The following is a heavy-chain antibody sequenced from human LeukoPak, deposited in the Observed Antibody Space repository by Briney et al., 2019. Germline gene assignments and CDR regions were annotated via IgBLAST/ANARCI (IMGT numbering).Heavy chain of an antibody. CDR2: ISGSGGST. V-gene: IGHV3-23*01. J-gene: IGHJ6*02. Sequence: GRSLRPSCAASGFTFSSYAMSWVRQAPGKGLEWVSAISGSGGSTYYADSVKGRFTISRDNSKNTLYLQMNSLRAEDTAVYYCANFVVVVRGPRGHDYGRGDYYYGMDVWGQGTTVTVSS. CDR3: ANFVVVVRGPRGHDYGRGDYYYGMDV. D-gene: IGHD2-15*01. CDR1: GFTFSSYA.